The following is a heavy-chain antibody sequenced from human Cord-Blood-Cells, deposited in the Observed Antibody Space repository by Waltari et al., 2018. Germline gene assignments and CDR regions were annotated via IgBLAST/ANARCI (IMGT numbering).Heavy chain of an antibody. Sequence: QLQLQESGPGLVTPSETLSLTCTVSGGSISSSSYYWGWIRQPPGKGLEWIGSIYYSGSTYYNPSLKSRVTISVDTSKNQFSLKLSSVTAADTAVYYCASQGDTAMVDYWGQGTLVTVSS. CDR2: IYYSGST. J-gene: IGHJ4*02. V-gene: IGHV4-39*01. CDR3: ASQGDTAMVDY. CDR1: GGSISSSSYY. D-gene: IGHD5-18*01.